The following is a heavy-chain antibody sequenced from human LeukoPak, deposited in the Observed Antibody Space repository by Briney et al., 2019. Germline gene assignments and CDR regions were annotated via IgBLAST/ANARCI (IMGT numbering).Heavy chain of an antibody. Sequence: ASVKVSCKASGYTFTGYYMHWVRQAPGQGLEWMGWINPNSGGTNYAQKFQGRVTMTRDTSISTAYMELSRPRSDDTAVYYCARAGDRITIFVSMRHSYFDYWGQGTLVTVSS. V-gene: IGHV1-2*02. D-gene: IGHD3-3*01. CDR3: ARAGDRITIFVSMRHSYFDY. CDR1: GYTFTGYY. J-gene: IGHJ4*02. CDR2: INPNSGGT.